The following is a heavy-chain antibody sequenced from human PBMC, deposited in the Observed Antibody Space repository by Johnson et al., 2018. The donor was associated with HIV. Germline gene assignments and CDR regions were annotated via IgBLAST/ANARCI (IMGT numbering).Heavy chain of an antibody. CDR2: ISGSGGST. D-gene: IGHD3-10*01. CDR1: GFSVSSSY. J-gene: IGHJ3*02. CDR3: SRGRYYSSSIDAFDI. Sequence: EMQLVESGGGLVQPGGSLRLSCAASGFSVSSSYMSWVRQAPGKGLEWVSAISGSGGSTYYADSVKGRFTISRDNSKNTLYLQMNSLKTEDTAVYYCSRGRYYSSSIDAFDIWGQGTMVTVSS. V-gene: IGHV3-23*04.